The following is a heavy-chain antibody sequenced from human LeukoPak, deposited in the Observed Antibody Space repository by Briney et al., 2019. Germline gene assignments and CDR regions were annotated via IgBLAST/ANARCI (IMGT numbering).Heavy chain of an antibody. CDR1: GLPFSRFA. Sequence: PGGSLRLSCAASGLPFSRFAMTWVRQAPGKGLEWVSVIYSGGSTYYADSVKGRFTISRDNSKNTLYLQMNSLRAEDTAVYYCARELYYYDSSGYFDYWGQGTLVTVSS. J-gene: IGHJ4*02. CDR3: ARELYYYDSSGYFDY. CDR2: IYSGGST. V-gene: IGHV3-53*01. D-gene: IGHD3-22*01.